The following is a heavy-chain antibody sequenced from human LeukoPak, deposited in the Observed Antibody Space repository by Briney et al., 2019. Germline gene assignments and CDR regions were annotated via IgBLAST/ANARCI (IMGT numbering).Heavy chain of an antibody. D-gene: IGHD3-9*01. Sequence: SVKVSCKASGGTFSSYAISWVRQAPGQGLEWMGGIIPIFGTANYAQKFQGRVTITADKSTSTAYMELSSLRSGDTAVYYCARGGPLDDILTGYPNWFDPWGQGTLVTVSS. CDR2: IIPIFGTA. CDR1: GGTFSSYA. J-gene: IGHJ5*02. CDR3: ARGGPLDDILTGYPNWFDP. V-gene: IGHV1-69*06.